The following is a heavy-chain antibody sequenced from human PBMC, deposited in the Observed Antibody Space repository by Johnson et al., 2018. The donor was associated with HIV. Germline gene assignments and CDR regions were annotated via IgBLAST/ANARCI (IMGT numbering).Heavy chain of an antibody. Sequence: VQLVESGGGLVQPGRSLRLSCAASGFTFDDYGMSWVRQGPGKGLEWVSGIDWNGGSTGFADSVKGRFTISRDNAKNSMYLQMNSLRVEDTALYYCVRDTGYCSGGRCDDAFDVWGQGTVVTVSS. D-gene: IGHD2-15*01. V-gene: IGHV3-20*04. J-gene: IGHJ3*01. CDR2: IDWNGGST. CDR1: GFTFDDYG. CDR3: VRDTGYCSGGRCDDAFDV.